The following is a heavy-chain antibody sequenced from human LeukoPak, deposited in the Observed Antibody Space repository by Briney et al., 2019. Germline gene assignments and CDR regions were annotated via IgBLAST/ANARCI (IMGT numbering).Heavy chain of an antibody. CDR2: IYPSGGGI. CDR1: GYTFTTYY. V-gene: IGHV1-46*01. D-gene: IGHD3-22*01. CDR3: ARAYSGYSIDF. J-gene: IGHJ4*02. Sequence: ASVKVSCKASGYTFTTYYMHWVRQAPGHRLVWMGIIYPSGGGISYAQKFQGRVTMTRDTSTSTVYMELSSLTSEDTAVYYCARAYSGYSIDFWGQGTLVTVSS.